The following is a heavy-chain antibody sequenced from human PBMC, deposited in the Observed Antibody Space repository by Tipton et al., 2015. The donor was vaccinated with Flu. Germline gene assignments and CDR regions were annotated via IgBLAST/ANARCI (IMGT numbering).Heavy chain of an antibody. Sequence: TLSLTCTVSGGSISSYYWSWIRQPAGKGLEWIGRMYTSGSTKYNPSLKSRVTMSVDTSKSQFSLKLSSVTAADTAVYYCARDVFLRYYDIPGAFDPWGQGTLVAVSS. V-gene: IGHV4-4*07. CDR3: ARDVFLRYYDIPGAFDP. D-gene: IGHD3-9*01. CDR2: MYTSGST. CDR1: GGSISSYY. J-gene: IGHJ5*02.